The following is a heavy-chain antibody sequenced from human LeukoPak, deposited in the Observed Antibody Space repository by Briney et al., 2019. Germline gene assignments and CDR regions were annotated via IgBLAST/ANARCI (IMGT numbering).Heavy chain of an antibody. D-gene: IGHD4-17*01. CDR2: MNPNSGNT. J-gene: IGHJ6*03. V-gene: IGHV1-8*03. CDR1: GYTFTSYD. Sequence: GASVKVSCKASGYTFTSYDINWVRQATGQGLEWMGWMNPNSGNTGYAQKFQGRVTITRNTSISTAYMELSSLRSEDTAVYYCASSLGDYGDYDYMDVWGKGTTVTISS. CDR3: ASSLGDYGDYDYMDV.